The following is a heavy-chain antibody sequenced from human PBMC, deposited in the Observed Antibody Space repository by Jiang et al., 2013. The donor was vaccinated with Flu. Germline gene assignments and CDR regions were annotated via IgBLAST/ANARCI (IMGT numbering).Heavy chain of an antibody. J-gene: IGHJ4*02. CDR3: AKFQQWPEAHFDY. D-gene: IGHD6-19*01. Sequence: EWVSAISGSGGSTYYADSVKGRFTISRDNSKNTLYLQMNSLRAEDTAVYYCAKFQQWPEAHFDYWGQGTLVTVSS. CDR2: ISGSGGST. V-gene: IGHV3-23*01.